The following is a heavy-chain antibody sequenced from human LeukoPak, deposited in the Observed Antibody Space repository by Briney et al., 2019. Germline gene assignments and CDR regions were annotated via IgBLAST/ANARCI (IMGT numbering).Heavy chain of an antibody. Sequence: GGSLRLSCAASGSTFSNYGMHWVRQAPGKGLEWVAAISYDGNNKYYADSVKGRLNISRDNSKNTLYVQMNSLRAEDTAVYYCAKDGAEQWLAYYFDYWGQGTLVTVSS. CDR2: ISYDGNNK. CDR1: GSTFSNYG. D-gene: IGHD6-19*01. CDR3: AKDGAEQWLAYYFDY. V-gene: IGHV3-30*18. J-gene: IGHJ4*02.